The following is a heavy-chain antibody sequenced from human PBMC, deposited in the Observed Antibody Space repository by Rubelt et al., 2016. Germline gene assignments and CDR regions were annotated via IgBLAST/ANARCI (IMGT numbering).Heavy chain of an antibody. D-gene: IGHD1-1*01. J-gene: IGHJ5*02. V-gene: IGHV4-38-2*02. CDR3: ARQGTTGTTNWFDP. CDR1: GYSISSGYY. CDR2: IYHSGST. Sequence: QVQLQESGPGLVKPSETLSLTCTVSGYSISSGYYWGWIRQPPGKGLEWIGSIYHSGSTYYNPSLKWRVTMSVDTSKNQCSLKLSSVTAADTAVYYCARQGTTGTTNWFDPWGQGTLVTVSS.